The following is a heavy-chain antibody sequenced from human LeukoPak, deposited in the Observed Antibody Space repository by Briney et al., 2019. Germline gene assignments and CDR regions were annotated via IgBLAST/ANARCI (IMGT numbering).Heavy chain of an antibody. CDR3: AREDPDYVKFDY. J-gene: IGHJ4*02. Sequence: SETLSLTCTVSGGSITNYYWSWIRQPPGKGLEWIGYIHYSGSTKYKSSLKSRVTISVDTSKNQFSLKLSSVTAADTAVYYCAREDPDYVKFDYWGQGTLVTVSS. CDR1: GGSITNYY. V-gene: IGHV4-59*01. CDR2: IHYSGST. D-gene: IGHD3-16*01.